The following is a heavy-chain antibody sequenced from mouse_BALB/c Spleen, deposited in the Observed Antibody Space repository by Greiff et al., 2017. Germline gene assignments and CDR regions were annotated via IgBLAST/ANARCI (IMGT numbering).Heavy chain of an antibody. J-gene: IGHJ4*01. V-gene: IGHV1-15*01. CDR1: GYTFTDYE. Sequence: VQVVESGAELVRPGASVTLSCKASGYTFTDYEMHWVKQTPVHGLEWIGAIDPETGGTAYNQKFKGKATLTADKSSSTAYMELRSLTSEDSAVYYCTRGNYRYAMDYWGQGTSVTVSS. CDR2: IDPETGGT. D-gene: IGHD2-14*01. CDR3: TRGNYRYAMDY.